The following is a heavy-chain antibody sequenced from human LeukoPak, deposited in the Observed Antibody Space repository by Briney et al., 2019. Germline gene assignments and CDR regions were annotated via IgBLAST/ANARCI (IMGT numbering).Heavy chain of an antibody. D-gene: IGHD4-11*01. J-gene: IGHJ4*02. CDR2: IIPIFGTA. CDR1: GYTFTSYD. CDR3: APTTVTPTSQPVAVN. Sequence: GASVKVSCKASGYTFTSYDINWVRQATGQGLEWMGGIIPIFGTANYAQKFQGRVTITADESTSTAYMELSSLRSEDTAVYYCAPTTVTPTSQPVAVNWGQGTLVTVSS. V-gene: IGHV1-69*13.